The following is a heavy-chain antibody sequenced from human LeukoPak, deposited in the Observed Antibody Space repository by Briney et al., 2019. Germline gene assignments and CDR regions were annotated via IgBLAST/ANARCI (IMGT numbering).Heavy chain of an antibody. V-gene: IGHV4-31*03. J-gene: IGHJ4*02. CDR2: IYDSSST. Sequence: SQTLSLTCTVSGVSISSGGYYWGWIRQHPGKGLEWVGYIYDSSSTYYNPSLKSRVTMSVDTSKNQFSLKLSSVTAAETAVYYCGRSSSGYYAFDYWGQGTLVTVSS. D-gene: IGHD3-22*01. CDR1: GVSISSGGYY. CDR3: GRSSSGYYAFDY.